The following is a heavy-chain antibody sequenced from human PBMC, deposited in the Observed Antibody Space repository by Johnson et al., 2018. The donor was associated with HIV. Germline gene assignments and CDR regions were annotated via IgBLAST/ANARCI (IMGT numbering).Heavy chain of an antibody. CDR1: WFTVSSNY. Sequence: VQLVESGGGLIQPGGSLRLSCAASWFTVSSNYMSWVRQAPGKGLEWVSVIYSGGSTYYADSVKGRFTISRDNSKNTLYLQMNSLRAEDTAVYHCARERPGYGGHDAFDIWGQGTMVTVSS. J-gene: IGHJ3*02. D-gene: IGHD4-23*01. CDR3: ARERPGYGGHDAFDI. V-gene: IGHV3-53*01. CDR2: IYSGGST.